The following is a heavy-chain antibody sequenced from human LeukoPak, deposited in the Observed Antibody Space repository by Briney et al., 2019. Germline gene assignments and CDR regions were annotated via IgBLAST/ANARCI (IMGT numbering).Heavy chain of an antibody. V-gene: IGHV1-2*02. J-gene: IGHJ4*02. D-gene: IGHD3-9*01. CDR3: ARDLSRQPRSFGY. Sequence: ASVKVSCKASAYTFTGYYMHWVRQAPGQGLEGLGWINPNSGGTNYAQKFQGRVTMTRDTSISTAYMELSRLRSDDTAVYYCARDLSRQPRSFGYRGQGTLVTVSS. CDR1: AYTFTGYY. CDR2: INPNSGGT.